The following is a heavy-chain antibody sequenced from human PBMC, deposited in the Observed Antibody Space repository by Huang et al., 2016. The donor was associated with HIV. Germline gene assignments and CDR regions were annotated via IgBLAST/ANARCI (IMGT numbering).Heavy chain of an antibody. CDR3: AKLVFDPFMIVGPDYFVY. D-gene: IGHD3-22*01. J-gene: IGHJ4*02. V-gene: IGHV3-30*02. Sequence: FTISRDNSKNTLYLQMNSLRAEDTAMYYCAKLVFDPFMIVGPDYFVYWGQGTLVTVSS.